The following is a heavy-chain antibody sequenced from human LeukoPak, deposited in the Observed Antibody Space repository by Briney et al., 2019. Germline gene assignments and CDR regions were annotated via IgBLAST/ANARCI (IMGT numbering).Heavy chain of an antibody. CDR1: GASITTYS. Sequence: SETLSLTCIVSGASITTYSWNWLRQSPGKGLEWIGYFSLGGSGTTNYNPSLKSRVTISVDTSKNQFSLKLGSVTAADTAVYYCARDMGYGDPFDCWGQGTLVTVSS. CDR2: FSLGGSGTT. CDR3: ARDMGYGDPFDC. V-gene: IGHV4-59*01. J-gene: IGHJ4*02. D-gene: IGHD4-17*01.